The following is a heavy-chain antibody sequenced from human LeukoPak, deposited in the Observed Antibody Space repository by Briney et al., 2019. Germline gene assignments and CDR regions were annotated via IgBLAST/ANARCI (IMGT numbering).Heavy chain of an antibody. CDR3: AKWGDYDILTGYYDSDY. CDR2: ISGSGGST. J-gene: IGHJ4*02. CDR1: GFTFSSYA. D-gene: IGHD3-9*01. Sequence: GGSLRLSCAASGFTFSSYAMSWVRQAPGKGLEWVSAISGSGGSTYYADSVKGRFTISRDNSKNTLYLQMNSLRAEDTAVYYCAKWGDYDILTGYYDSDYWGQGTLVTVSS. V-gene: IGHV3-23*01.